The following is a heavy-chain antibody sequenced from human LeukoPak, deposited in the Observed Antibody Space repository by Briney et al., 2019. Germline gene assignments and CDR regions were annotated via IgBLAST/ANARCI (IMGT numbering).Heavy chain of an antibody. CDR3: ARDQLQHSASRDAFDI. J-gene: IGHJ3*02. CDR2: IYPSGSP. D-gene: IGHD3-3*02. V-gene: IGHV4-4*02. Sequence: SGSLSLTHAVSGGSIRSSNWWGGVRPPPGKGPEGIGGIYPSGSPKYNPSLKGRIHISVDNAKSQFSLTLSSVTAADTAVYDCARDQLQHSASRDAFDIWGQGTMVTVSS. CDR1: GGSIRSSNW.